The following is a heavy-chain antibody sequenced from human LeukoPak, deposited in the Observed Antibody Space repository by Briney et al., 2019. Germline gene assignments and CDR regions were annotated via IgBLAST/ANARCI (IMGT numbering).Heavy chain of an antibody. Sequence: GGSLRLSCAASGFTFSSYAMHWVRQAPGKGLEWVAVISYDGSNKYYADSVKGRFTISRDNPKNTLYLQMNSLRAEDTAVYYCARDPSYLYYFDYWGQGTLVTVSS. CDR2: ISYDGSNK. CDR3: ARDPSYLYYFDY. V-gene: IGHV3-30*04. J-gene: IGHJ4*02. CDR1: GFTFSSYA. D-gene: IGHD2-21*01.